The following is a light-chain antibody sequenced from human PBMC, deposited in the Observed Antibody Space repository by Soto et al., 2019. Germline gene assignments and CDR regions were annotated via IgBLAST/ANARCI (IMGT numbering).Light chain of an antibody. CDR3: QQYYTSSPLT. CDR1: QNINRY. Sequence: IQMTQSPSTLSEFVGDTVTITCRASQNINRYLAWYQQKPGKAPKLLIYDSSTLERGVPSRFNGSGSATAFTLTISSLQPEDFATYYCQQYYTSSPLTFGGGTKV. CDR2: DSS. J-gene: IGKJ4*01. V-gene: IGKV1-5*01.